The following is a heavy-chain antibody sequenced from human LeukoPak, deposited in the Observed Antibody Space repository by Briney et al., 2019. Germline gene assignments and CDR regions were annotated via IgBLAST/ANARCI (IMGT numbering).Heavy chain of an antibody. CDR3: AKGQELDDGVFDS. V-gene: IGHV3-23*01. CDR1: GFTFSRIA. J-gene: IGHJ4*02. D-gene: IGHD1-1*01. CDR2: IRSNGETV. Sequence: GGSLRLPCAASGFTFSRIAMSWVRQAPGKGLEWVSAIRSNGETVYNADSVKGRFTVSRDNSRQTLFLQMSSLRVEDTATYYCAKGQELDDGVFDSWGQGTLVTVSS.